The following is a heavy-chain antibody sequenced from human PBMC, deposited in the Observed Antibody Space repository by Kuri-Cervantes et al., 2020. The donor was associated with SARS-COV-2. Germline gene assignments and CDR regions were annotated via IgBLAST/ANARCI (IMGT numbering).Heavy chain of an antibody. CDR3: ARAYSSPHPNFDY. CDR2: TRNKANSYTT. Sequence: GGSLRLSCAASGFTFSDHYMDWVRQAPGKGLEWVGRTRNKANSYTTEYAASVKGRFTISRDDSKNSLYLQMNSLKTEDTAVYYCARAYSSPHPNFDYWGQGTLVTVSS. CDR1: GFTFSDHY. D-gene: IGHD6-13*01. V-gene: IGHV3-72*01. J-gene: IGHJ4*02.